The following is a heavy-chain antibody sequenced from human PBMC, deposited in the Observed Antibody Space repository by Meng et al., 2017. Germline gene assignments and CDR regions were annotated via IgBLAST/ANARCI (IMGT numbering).Heavy chain of an antibody. J-gene: IGHJ4*02. CDR2: ISYDGSNK. D-gene: IGHD3-10*01. CDR1: GFTFSSYG. V-gene: IGHV3-30*19. Sequence: GESLKISCAASGFTFSSYGMHWVRQAPGKGLEWVAVISYDGSNKYYADSVKGRFTISRDNSKNTLYLQMNSLRAEDTAVYYCARGRRRGVIITGFGSVGGAVDYWGQGTLVTVSS. CDR3: ARGRRRGVIITGFGSVGGAVDY.